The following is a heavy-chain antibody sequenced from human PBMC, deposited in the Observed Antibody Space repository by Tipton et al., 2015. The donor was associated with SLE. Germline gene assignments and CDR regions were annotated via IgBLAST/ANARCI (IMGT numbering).Heavy chain of an antibody. CDR1: GFTFSNYW. CDR3: ARVTFDGPFDI. Sequence: SLRLSCTASGFTFSNYWMTWVRQAPGKGLEWVANIKQDGSEIYYVDSVKGRFTISRDNAMNSLSLQVNSLRAEDTAVYYCARVTFDGPFDIWGQGTMVTVSS. CDR2: IKQDGSEI. J-gene: IGHJ3*02. D-gene: IGHD3-9*01. V-gene: IGHV3-7*01.